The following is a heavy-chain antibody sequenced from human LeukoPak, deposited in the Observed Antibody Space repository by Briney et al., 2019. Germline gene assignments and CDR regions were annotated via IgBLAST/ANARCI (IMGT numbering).Heavy chain of an antibody. V-gene: IGHV3-23*01. Sequence: PGGSLRLSCAASGFTVSGNYMSWVRQAPGKGLEWVSAISGSGGSTYYADSVKGRFTISRDNSKNTLYLQMNSLRAEDTAVYYCARAPLLWFGELWDRNAFDIWGQGTMVTVSS. D-gene: IGHD3-10*01. J-gene: IGHJ3*02. CDR2: ISGSGGST. CDR3: ARAPLLWFGELWDRNAFDI. CDR1: GFTVSGNY.